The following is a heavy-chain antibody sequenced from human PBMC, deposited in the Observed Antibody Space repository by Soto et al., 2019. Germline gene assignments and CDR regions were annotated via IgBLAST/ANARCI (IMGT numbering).Heavy chain of an antibody. D-gene: IGHD3-22*01. J-gene: IGHJ3*02. Sequence: QLQLQESGSGLVKPSQTLSLTCAVSGGSISSGGYSWSWIRQPPGKGLEWIGYIYHSGSTYYNPSLKSRVNISVDRSKNQFSLKLSSVTAADTAVYYCARGDEYYYDSSGYDVGNAFDIWGQGTMVTVSS. V-gene: IGHV4-30-2*01. CDR2: IYHSGST. CDR1: GGSISSGGYS. CDR3: ARGDEYYYDSSGYDVGNAFDI.